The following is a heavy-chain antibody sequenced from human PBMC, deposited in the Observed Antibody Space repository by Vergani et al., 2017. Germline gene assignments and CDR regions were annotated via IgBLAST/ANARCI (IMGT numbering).Heavy chain of an antibody. CDR3: AKEVVVVPAARDWFDP. CDR2: ISAYNGNT. CDR1: GYTFTSYG. D-gene: IGHD2-2*01. Sequence: QVQLVQSGAEVKKPGASVKVSCKASGYTFTSYGISWVRQAPGQGLEWMGWISAYNGNTNYAQKLQGRVTMTTDTSTSTAYMELRSLRAEDTAVYYCAKEVVVVPAARDWFDPWGQGTLVTVSS. J-gene: IGHJ5*02. V-gene: IGHV1-18*01.